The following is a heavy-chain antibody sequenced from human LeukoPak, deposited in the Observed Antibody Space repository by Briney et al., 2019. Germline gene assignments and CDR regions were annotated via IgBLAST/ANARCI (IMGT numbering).Heavy chain of an antibody. J-gene: IGHJ4*02. CDR1: GYTFSSYG. V-gene: IGHV3-30*18. Sequence: GGSLRVSCAASGYTFSSYGMHWVRQAPGKGLEWVAVISYDGSNKYYADSVKGRFTISRDNSKNTLYLQMNSLRAEDTAVYYCAKGAYYYESSGYYGYWGQGTLVTVSS. D-gene: IGHD3-22*01. CDR2: ISYDGSNK. CDR3: AKGAYYYESSGYYGY.